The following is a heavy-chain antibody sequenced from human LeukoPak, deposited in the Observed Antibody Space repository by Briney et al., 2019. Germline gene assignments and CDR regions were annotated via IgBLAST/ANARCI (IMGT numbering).Heavy chain of an antibody. Sequence: PGGSLRLSCAASGFTFSSYAMSWVRQAPGKGLEWVSVISGSGDSTYYADSVMGHFTVSRDNSKNTLYLQMNSLRAEDTAVYYCAKQAFIDYWGQGTLVTVSS. V-gene: IGHV3-23*01. J-gene: IGHJ4*02. CDR2: ISGSGDST. CDR3: AKQAFIDY. CDR1: GFTFSSYA.